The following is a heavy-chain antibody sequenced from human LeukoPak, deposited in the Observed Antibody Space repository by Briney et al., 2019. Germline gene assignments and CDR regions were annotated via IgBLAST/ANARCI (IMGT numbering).Heavy chain of an antibody. CDR3: ARGGPPHPLRFLEWLIGFDY. CDR1: GFTFSSYG. Sequence: GGSLRLSCAASGFTFSSYGMHWVRQAPGKGLEWVAVISYDGTNKYYADSVKGRFTISRDNSKNTLYLQMNSLRAEDTAVYYCARGGPPHPLRFLEWLIGFDYWGQGTLVSVSS. J-gene: IGHJ4*02. CDR2: ISYDGTNK. V-gene: IGHV3-30*03. D-gene: IGHD3-3*01.